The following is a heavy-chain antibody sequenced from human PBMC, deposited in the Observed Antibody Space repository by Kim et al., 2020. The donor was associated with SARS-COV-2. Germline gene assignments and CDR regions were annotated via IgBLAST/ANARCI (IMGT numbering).Heavy chain of an antibody. Sequence: GGSLRLSCAASGVTFSIYAMHWVRQAAGRGGEWVAVILNDGGTKYYADSVKGRFTISRDNSENTLYLHMNSLRVEDTAMYFCGRAYCGSPGCQGRDPFDIWGQGTLVTVSS. J-gene: IGHJ3*02. V-gene: IGHV3-30*03. CDR2: ILNDGGTK. D-gene: IGHD2-21*01. CDR1: GVTFSIYA. CDR3: GRAYCGSPGCQGRDPFDI.